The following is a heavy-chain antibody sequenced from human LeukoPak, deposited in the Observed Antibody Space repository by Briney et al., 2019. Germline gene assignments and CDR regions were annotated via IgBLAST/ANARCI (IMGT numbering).Heavy chain of an antibody. D-gene: IGHD2/OR15-2a*01. V-gene: IGHV3-30*02. CDR3: AKDGGTVCNVINYSFDS. Sequence: QPGGSLRLSCAASGFTFSNAWMNWVRQAPGKGLEWVAIMCSDGNNRYYVNSVEGRFTISRDNSKNTLYLQMNNLRTEDTAVYYCAKDGGTVCNVINYSFDSWGQGTLVTVSS. J-gene: IGHJ4*02. CDR1: GFTFSNAW. CDR2: MCSDGNNR.